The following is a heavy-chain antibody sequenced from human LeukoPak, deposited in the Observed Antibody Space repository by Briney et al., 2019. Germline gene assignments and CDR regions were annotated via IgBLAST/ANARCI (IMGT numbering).Heavy chain of an antibody. CDR2: IYYSGST. V-gene: IGHV4-59*01. Sequence: SETLSLTCTVSGGSISSYYWSWIRQPPGKGLEWIGYIYYSGSTNYNPSLKSRVTISVDTSKNQFSLKLSSVTAADTAVYYCARDVRRSRDGYNTIYWYFDLWGRGTLVTVSS. J-gene: IGHJ2*01. CDR3: ARDVRRSRDGYNTIYWYFDL. D-gene: IGHD5-24*01. CDR1: GGSISSYY.